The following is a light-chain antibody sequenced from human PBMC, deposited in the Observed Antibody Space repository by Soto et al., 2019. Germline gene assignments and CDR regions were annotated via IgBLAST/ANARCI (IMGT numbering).Light chain of an antibody. CDR3: LHGTHWPPYT. CDR2: KVS. J-gene: IGKJ2*01. V-gene: IGKV2-30*01. Sequence: DVVMTQSPLSLPVTLGQPASISCRSSQSLAYSDGNTYLNWFQQRPGQSPRRLIYKVSNRDSGVPDRFIGSVSGTDFTLKISRVGAEDVGVYYCLHGTHWPPYTFGQGTKLEIK. CDR1: QSLAYSDGNTY.